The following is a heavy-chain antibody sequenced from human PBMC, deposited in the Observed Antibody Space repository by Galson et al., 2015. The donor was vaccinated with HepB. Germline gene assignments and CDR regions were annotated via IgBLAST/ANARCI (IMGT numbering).Heavy chain of an antibody. D-gene: IGHD1-1*01. CDR2: IYYTGNT. CDR1: GGSISTTISY. Sequence: SETLSLTCTVSGGSISTTISYWGWIRQPPGKGVEWIGSIYYTGNTYYNPSLKSRVTISVDMSKNQFSLKLSFVTAADTAVYYCARDLDWNDVSRGAFDIWGQGTMVTVSS. V-gene: IGHV4-39*02. J-gene: IGHJ3*02. CDR3: ARDLDWNDVSRGAFDI.